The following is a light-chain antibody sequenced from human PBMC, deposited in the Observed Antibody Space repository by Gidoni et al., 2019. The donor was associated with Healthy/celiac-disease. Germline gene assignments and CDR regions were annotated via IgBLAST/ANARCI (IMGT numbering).Light chain of an antibody. CDR2: DAS. V-gene: IGKV3-11*01. CDR1: QRVSSY. J-gene: IGKJ5*01. CDR3: QQRSNWPPIT. Sequence: IVFTQSPATLSLSPGERATLSCRASQRVSSYLAWYQQKPGEAPRLLIYDASNRATGSPARFSGSGSGTDVTLTISSLEPEDVAVYYCQQRSNWPPITFGQGTRLEIK.